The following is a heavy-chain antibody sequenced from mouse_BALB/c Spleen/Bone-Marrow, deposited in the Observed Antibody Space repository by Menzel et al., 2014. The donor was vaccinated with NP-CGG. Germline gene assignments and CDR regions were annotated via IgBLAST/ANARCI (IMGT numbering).Heavy chain of an antibody. CDR2: ISSGSSTI. D-gene: IGHD3-3*01. Sequence: EVQLVESGGGLVQPGGSRKLSCAASGFTFSSFGMHWVRQAPEKGLEWVAYISSGSSTINYADTVKGRFTISRDNPKNTLFLQMTSLRSEDTAMYYCARAGMDYWGQGTSVTVSS. CDR3: ARAGMDY. V-gene: IGHV5-17*02. CDR1: GFTFSSFG. J-gene: IGHJ4*01.